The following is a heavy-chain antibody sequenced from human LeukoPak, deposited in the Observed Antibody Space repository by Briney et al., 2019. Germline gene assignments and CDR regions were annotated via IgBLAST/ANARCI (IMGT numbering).Heavy chain of an antibody. CDR2: INRHGNT. CDR1: GEPFSGYY. D-gene: IGHD3-3*01. V-gene: IGHV4-34*01. Sequence: RPSETLSLTCAVSGEPFSGYYWGWIRQPPGKGLELIGEINRHGNTDYNPPLKSRVSMSIDTSKNQFSLKLISVTAADTAVYYCARLVPERFFQLNPEGYYDYWGQGTLVTVSS. CDR3: ARLVPERFFQLNPEGYYDY. J-gene: IGHJ4*02.